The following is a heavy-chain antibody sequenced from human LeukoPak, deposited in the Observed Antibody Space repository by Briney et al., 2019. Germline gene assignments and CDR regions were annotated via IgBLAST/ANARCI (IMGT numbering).Heavy chain of an antibody. CDR1: GFTFSSYS. J-gene: IGHJ4*02. CDR2: ISSSSSTI. V-gene: IGHV3-48*01. Sequence: GGSLRLSCAASGFTFSSYSMNWVRQAPGKGLEWVSYISSSSSTIYYADSVKGRFTISRDNANNSLYLQMNSLRAEDAAVYYCARGGPPYDLWSGPRFDYWGQGTLVTVSS. CDR3: ARGGPPYDLWSGPRFDY. D-gene: IGHD3-3*01.